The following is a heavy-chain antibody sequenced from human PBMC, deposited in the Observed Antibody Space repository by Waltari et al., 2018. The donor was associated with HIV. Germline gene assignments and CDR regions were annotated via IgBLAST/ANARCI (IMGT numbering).Heavy chain of an antibody. D-gene: IGHD3-16*01. CDR1: GVLIRNHA. CDR2: ITYGGGKE. V-gene: IGHV3-30*09. CDR3: VRRSVMGLDL. Sequence: LVQSGGGVAQAGRSLRLSCAASGVLIRNHAMHWVRQFADKRLEWVAVITYGGGKEFVTDSLKGRFVISRDNARDTLYLEVKVLKVEDSGVYYCVRRSVMGLDLWGQGTTVIVS. J-gene: IGHJ6*02.